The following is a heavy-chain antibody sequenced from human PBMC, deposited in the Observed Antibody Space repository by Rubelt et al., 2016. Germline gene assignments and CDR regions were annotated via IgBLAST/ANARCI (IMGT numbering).Heavy chain of an antibody. CDR2: INPNSGGT. CDR3: ARGPAGYKVRGMAWFDP. Sequence: QVQLVQSGAEVKKPGASVKVSCKASGYTFTSYGISWVRQAPGQGLEWMGWINPNSGGTNYAQKFQGRVTMTRDTSISTAYMELSRLRSDDTAVYYCARGPAGYKVRGMAWFDPWGQGTLVTVSS. J-gene: IGHJ5*02. D-gene: IGHD3-10*01. CDR1: GYTFTSYG. V-gene: IGHV1-2*02.